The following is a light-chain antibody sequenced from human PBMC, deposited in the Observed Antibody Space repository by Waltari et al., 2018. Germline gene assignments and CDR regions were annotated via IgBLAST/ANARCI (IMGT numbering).Light chain of an antibody. CDR1: QNATNN. CDR3: QVRTNLLWT. J-gene: IGKJ1*01. V-gene: IGKV3-15*01. CDR2: NAS. Sequence: EVVVTQSPATLSLSPGERVSLSCRASQNATNNFDWFPQRPGQAPRLLMYNASTRATDTPAMFSGSGSDTEFTLTINSLQPEDLAIYYCQVRTNLLWTFGQGTKV.